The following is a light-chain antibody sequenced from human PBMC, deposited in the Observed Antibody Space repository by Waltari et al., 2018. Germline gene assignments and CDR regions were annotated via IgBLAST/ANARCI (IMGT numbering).Light chain of an antibody. CDR1: QNINNW. J-gene: IGKJ1*01. Sequence: DIQMTQSPSTLSASVGDRVTITCRASQNINNWLAWSQQKTGRAPKLLSYEASSLESGVPSRFRGSGSGKLFTLTITSLQPDDVALYYCQQYKTFSRTFGQGTQVEIK. CDR2: EAS. V-gene: IGKV1-5*01. CDR3: QQYKTFSRT.